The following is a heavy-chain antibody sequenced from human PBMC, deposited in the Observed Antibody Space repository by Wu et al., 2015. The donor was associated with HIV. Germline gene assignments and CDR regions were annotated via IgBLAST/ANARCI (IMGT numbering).Heavy chain of an antibody. V-gene: IGHV1-69*12. CDR2: FIPAFHTT. J-gene: IGHJ4*02. CDR1: GDTFNIFA. CDR3: AIPWQLRNGWPFFDY. Sequence: QVQLVQSGAEVKKPGSSVKVSCKASGDTFNIFAINWVRQAPGQGLEWMGGFIPAFHTTDYAGKFQGRVTVSADDSTNTAYMELKSLTSEDTAVYYCAIPWQLRNGWPFFDYWGQGTLITVSS. D-gene: IGHD4-23*01.